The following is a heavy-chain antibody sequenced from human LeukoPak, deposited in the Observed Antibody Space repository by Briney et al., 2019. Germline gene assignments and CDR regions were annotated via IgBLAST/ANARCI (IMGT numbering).Heavy chain of an antibody. CDR3: ARKIAAAGTGNWFDP. CDR1: GGSISSSSYY. J-gene: IGHJ5*02. V-gene: IGHV4-39*01. D-gene: IGHD6-13*01. CDR2: IYYSGST. Sequence: SETLSLTCTVSGGSISSSSYYWGWIRQPPGKGLEWIGSIYYSGSTYYNPSLKSRVTISVDTSKNQFSLKLSSVTAADTAVSYCARKIAAAGTGNWFDPWGQGTLVTVSS.